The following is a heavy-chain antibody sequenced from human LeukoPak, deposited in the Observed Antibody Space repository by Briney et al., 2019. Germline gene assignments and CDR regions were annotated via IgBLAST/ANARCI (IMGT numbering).Heavy chain of an antibody. V-gene: IGHV4-34*01. CDR1: GGSFSGYY. CDR3: ARGLSRTRIRLWWGYWFDP. Sequence: PSETLSLTCAVYGGSFSGYYWSWIRQPPGKGLEWIGEINHSGSTNYNPSLKSRVTISVDTSKNQFSLKLSSVTAADTAVYYCARGLSRTRIRLWWGYWFDPWGQGTLVTVSS. D-gene: IGHD5-18*01. CDR2: INHSGST. J-gene: IGHJ5*02.